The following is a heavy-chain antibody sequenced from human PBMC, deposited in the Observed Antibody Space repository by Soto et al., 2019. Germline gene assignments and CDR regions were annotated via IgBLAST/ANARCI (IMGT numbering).Heavy chain of an antibody. J-gene: IGHJ4*02. Sequence: PSETLSLTCAVSGGSISSGGYSWSWIRQPPGKGLEWIGYIYHSGSTYYNPSLKSRVTISVDRSKNQFSLKLSSVTAADTAVYYCAANPQRDTTVLSSNDHWGQGTLVTVSS. CDR1: GGSISSGGYS. CDR3: AANPQRDTTVLSSNDH. V-gene: IGHV4-30-2*01. D-gene: IGHD1-1*01. CDR2: IYHSGST.